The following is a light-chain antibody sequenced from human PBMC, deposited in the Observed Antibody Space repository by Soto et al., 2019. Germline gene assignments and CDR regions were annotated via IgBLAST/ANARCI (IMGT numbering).Light chain of an antibody. V-gene: IGKV1-6*01. CDR1: QGFGNA. CDR3: LQDINYPWT. Sequence: AIQINKSSSSLSASVGDGVTISCRASQGFGNALGWYQQKPRKPPKVLIYGASNLQSGVPLRVSGSGTGTDFNLAIRSLQPEDSATYYCLQDINYPWTVGQGTKVDIK. J-gene: IGKJ1*01. CDR2: GAS.